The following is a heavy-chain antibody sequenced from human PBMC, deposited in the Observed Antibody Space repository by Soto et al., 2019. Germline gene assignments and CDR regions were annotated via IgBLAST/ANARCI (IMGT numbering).Heavy chain of an antibody. Sequence: PGGSLRLSCAASGFPFSNYGMHWVRQAPGEGLEWVAFIWYDGSNKYYADHVKGRFTISRDNSKNSLYLQMSSLRAEDTAVYYCARDHRLYYYHMDVWGIGTTVTVSS. CDR3: ARDHRLYYYHMDV. V-gene: IGHV3-33*01. CDR2: IWYDGSNK. J-gene: IGHJ6*03. CDR1: GFPFSNYG.